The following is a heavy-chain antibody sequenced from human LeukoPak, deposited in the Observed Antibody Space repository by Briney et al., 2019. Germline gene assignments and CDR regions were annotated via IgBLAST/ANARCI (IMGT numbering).Heavy chain of an antibody. J-gene: IGHJ6*02. CDR3: ARGHYGMAV. Sequence: PGGSLSLSCAAPGFTVSSNWMGWVRQAPGGWLEWGTSIKQAGTEKYYVGSVKGRFTISTDNAKNSLYLQMDSLRAEDTAVYYCARGHYGMAVWGPGTTVTVS. CDR2: IKQAGTEK. V-gene: IGHV3-7*01. CDR1: GFTVSSNW.